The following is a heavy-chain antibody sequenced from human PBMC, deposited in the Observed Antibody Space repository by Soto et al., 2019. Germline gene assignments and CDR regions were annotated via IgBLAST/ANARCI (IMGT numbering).Heavy chain of an antibody. J-gene: IGHJ6*03. V-gene: IGHV1-69*02. CDR1: GGTFSSYT. Sequence: SVKVSCKASGGTFSSYTISWVRQAPGQGLEWMGRIIPILGIANYAQKFQGRVTITADKSTSTAYMELSSLRSDDTAVYYCARHPEYCSSTSCYLDYYYYYYMDVWGKGTTVTVSS. CDR3: ARHPEYCSSTSCYLDYYYYYYMDV. CDR2: IIPILGIA. D-gene: IGHD2-2*01.